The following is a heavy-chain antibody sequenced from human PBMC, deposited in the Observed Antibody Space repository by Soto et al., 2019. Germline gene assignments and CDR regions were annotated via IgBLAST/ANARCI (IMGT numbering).Heavy chain of an antibody. Sequence: SVKVSCKASGGTFSSYAISWVRQAPGQGLEWMGGIIPIFGTANYAQKFQGRVTITADKSTSTAYMELSSLRSEDTAVYYCARDLRNGYYDFWSGYSAYYYGMDVWGQGTTVTVSS. CDR1: GGTFSSYA. J-gene: IGHJ6*02. D-gene: IGHD3-3*01. CDR3: ARDLRNGYYDFWSGYSAYYYGMDV. CDR2: IIPIFGTA. V-gene: IGHV1-69*06.